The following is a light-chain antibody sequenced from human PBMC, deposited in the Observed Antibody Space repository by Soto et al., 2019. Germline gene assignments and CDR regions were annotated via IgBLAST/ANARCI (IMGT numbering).Light chain of an antibody. J-gene: IGKJ3*01. Sequence: DIQMTQSPSSLSASVGDRVTITCRASQSISSYLNWYQQKPGKAPKLLIYAASSLQSGVPSRFSGSGSGTDFTLPISSLQPEDFATYYCQQSYSTLYSFGPGPKVDIK. CDR2: AAS. CDR3: QQSYSTLYS. V-gene: IGKV1-39*01. CDR1: QSISSY.